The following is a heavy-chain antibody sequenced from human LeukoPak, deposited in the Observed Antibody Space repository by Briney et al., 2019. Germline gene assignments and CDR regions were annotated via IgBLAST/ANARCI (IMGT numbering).Heavy chain of an antibody. CDR2: IIPIFGTT. V-gene: IGHV1-69*05. CDR3: ASGDIVVVPAAPNYYSYMDV. Sequence: ASVKVSCKASGGTFSSYSILWVRQAPGQGLEWMGGIIPIFGTTKYAQKFQGRVTITTDESTSTAYMELRSLRSEDTAVYYCASGDIVVVPAAPNYYSYMDVWSKGTTLTVSS. D-gene: IGHD2-2*01. J-gene: IGHJ6*03. CDR1: GGTFSSYS.